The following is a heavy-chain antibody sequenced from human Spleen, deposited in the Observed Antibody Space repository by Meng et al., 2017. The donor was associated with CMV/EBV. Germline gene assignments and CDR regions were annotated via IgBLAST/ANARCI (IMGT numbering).Heavy chain of an antibody. CDR1: GGSISRSPYY. V-gene: IGHV4-39*07. CDR3: ARGVGSYYGSGSYYKDY. CDR2: VYYSGIT. J-gene: IGHJ4*02. Sequence: SETLSLTCTVSGGSISRSPYYWDWIRQSPGKGLEWIGGVYYSGITNYNPSLKSRVTISVDTSKNQFSLRLTSVTAADTAVYYCARGVGSYYGSGSYYKDYWGQGMLVTVSS. D-gene: IGHD3-10*01.